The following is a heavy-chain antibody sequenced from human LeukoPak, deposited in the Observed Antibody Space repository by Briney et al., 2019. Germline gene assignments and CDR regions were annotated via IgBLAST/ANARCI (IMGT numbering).Heavy chain of an antibody. CDR2: IYNRGST. Sequence: SETLSLTCTVSGGSISSYYWSWIRQPPGKGLEWIGYIYNRGSTNYNPSLKSRVTISVDTSKNQFSLKLRSVTAADTAVYYCARDRPGIAVAGDAFDIWGQGTMVTVSS. V-gene: IGHV4-59*01. D-gene: IGHD6-19*01. CDR3: ARDRPGIAVAGDAFDI. CDR1: GGSISSYY. J-gene: IGHJ3*02.